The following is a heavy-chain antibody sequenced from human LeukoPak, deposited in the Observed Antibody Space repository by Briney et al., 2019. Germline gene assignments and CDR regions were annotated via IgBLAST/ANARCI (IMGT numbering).Heavy chain of an antibody. Sequence: GGSLRLSCAASGFMFDDSAMHWVRQAPGRGLEWVSLISVDCVSTFYADSVKGRFTISRDNTKNSLSLQMDSLTTEDTALYYCAKEGYSHTSNYFDNWGQGILVTVSS. D-gene: IGHD2-15*01. CDR2: ISVDCVST. V-gene: IGHV3-43*02. J-gene: IGHJ4*02. CDR3: AKEGYSHTSNYFDN. CDR1: GFMFDDSA.